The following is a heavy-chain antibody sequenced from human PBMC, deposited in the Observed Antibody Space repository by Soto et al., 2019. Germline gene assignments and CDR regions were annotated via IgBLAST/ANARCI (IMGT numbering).Heavy chain of an antibody. CDR3: ARDYTSPEY. Sequence: QVQLVQSVAEVKKPGASVKVSCKPSGYTFTSYGITWVRQAPGQGLEWMGWSSTSNGETNYVQKFQGRGTMKTDTSTGTGYMQLRSLTSDDTAVYYCARDYTSPEYWCQGPLVPVSS. V-gene: IGHV1-18*01. CDR2: SSTSNGET. CDR1: GYTFTSYG. J-gene: IGHJ4*02.